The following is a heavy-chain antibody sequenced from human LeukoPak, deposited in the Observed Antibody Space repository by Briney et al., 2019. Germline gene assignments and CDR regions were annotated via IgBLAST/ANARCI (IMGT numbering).Heavy chain of an antibody. CDR3: ATEVEYSTNGFDT. V-gene: IGHV3-11*04. J-gene: IGHJ3*02. D-gene: IGHD6-13*01. Sequence: PGGSQRLSCAASQFTLSDYYVSWLRQAPGRGLEWVSYISSRGHTIYYAASVKGRFTISRDDAKNEVYLQMTGLRAEDTALYYCATEVEYSTNGFDTWGQGTMVTVSS. CDR2: ISSRGHTI. CDR1: QFTLSDYY.